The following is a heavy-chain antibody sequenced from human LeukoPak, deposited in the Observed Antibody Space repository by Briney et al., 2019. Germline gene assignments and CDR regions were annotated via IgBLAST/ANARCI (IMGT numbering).Heavy chain of an antibody. CDR3: TTIYSYGRLWF. V-gene: IGHV3-15*01. CDR1: GFTFSSYS. D-gene: IGHD5-18*01. J-gene: IGHJ4*02. Sequence: GGSLRLSCAASGFTFSSYSMNWVRQAPGKGLEGVGRIKSKTNGGTTDYAAPVKGRFTISRDDSKNTLYLQMNSLKTEDTAVYYCTTIYSYGRLWFWGQGTLVTVSS. CDR2: IKSKTNGGTT.